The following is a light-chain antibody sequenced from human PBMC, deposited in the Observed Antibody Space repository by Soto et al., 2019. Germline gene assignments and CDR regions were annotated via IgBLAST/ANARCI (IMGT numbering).Light chain of an antibody. CDR3: QQFDNWPPVWP. CDR2: GAS. J-gene: IGKJ1*01. V-gene: IGKV3-15*01. CDR1: QSISSN. Sequence: EIVMTQSPATLSVSPGERATLSCRASQSISSNLAWYQQKPGQPPRLLIYGASTRATGVPDRFSGSGSGTEFTLTIRSLQSEDFAVYYCQQFDNWPPVWPFCQGTKVEVK.